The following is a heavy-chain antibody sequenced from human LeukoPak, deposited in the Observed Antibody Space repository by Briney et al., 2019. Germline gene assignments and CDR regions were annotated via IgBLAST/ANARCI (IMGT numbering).Heavy chain of an antibody. Sequence: PSETLSLTCAVYGGSFSGYYWSWVRQPPGKGLEWIGEINHSGSTNYNPSLKSRVTISVDTSKNQFSLKLSSVTAADTAVYYIARVEVLVCSGGSCYQTRFDPWGQGTLVTVSS. V-gene: IGHV4-34*01. CDR3: ARVEVLVCSGGSCYQTRFDP. D-gene: IGHD2-15*01. CDR1: GGSFSGYY. J-gene: IGHJ5*02. CDR2: INHSGST.